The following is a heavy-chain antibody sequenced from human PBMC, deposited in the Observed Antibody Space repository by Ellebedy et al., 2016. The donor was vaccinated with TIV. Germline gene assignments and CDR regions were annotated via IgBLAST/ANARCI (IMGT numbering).Heavy chain of an antibody. CDR2: INPNSGGT. D-gene: IGHD5-24*01. V-gene: IGHV1-2*04. Sequence: AALVKVSCKASGYTFSSYFMHWVRQAPGQGLEWMGWINPNSGGTNYAQKFQGWVTMTRDASISTAYMELSRLRSDDTADYYCARQEMATIGDSFDIWGQGTMVTVSS. CDR3: ARQEMATIGDSFDI. CDR1: GYTFSSYF. J-gene: IGHJ3*02.